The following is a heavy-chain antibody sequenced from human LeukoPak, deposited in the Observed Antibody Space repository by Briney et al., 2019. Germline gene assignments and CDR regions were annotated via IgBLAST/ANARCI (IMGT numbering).Heavy chain of an antibody. Sequence: LGESLKISCKGSGYSFTSYWIGWVRQMPGKGLEWMGIIYPGDSDTRYSPSFQGQVTISADKSISTAYLQWSSLKASDTAMYYCARPIRYCSGGSCYSGGYFDYWGQGTLVTVSS. J-gene: IGHJ4*02. D-gene: IGHD2-15*01. CDR1: GYSFTSYW. V-gene: IGHV5-51*01. CDR3: ARPIRYCSGGSCYSGGYFDY. CDR2: IYPGDSDT.